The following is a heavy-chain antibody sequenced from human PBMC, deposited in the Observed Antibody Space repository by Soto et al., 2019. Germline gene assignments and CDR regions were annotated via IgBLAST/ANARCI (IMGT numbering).Heavy chain of an antibody. CDR2: IIPIFGTA. Sequence: SVKVSCKASGGTFSSYAISWVRQAPGQGLEWMGGIIPIFGTANYAQKFQGRVTITADESTSTAYMELSSLRSEDTAVHYCARTSRRRATFYGMDVWGQGTTVTVSS. J-gene: IGHJ6*02. D-gene: IGHD6-6*01. V-gene: IGHV1-69*13. CDR3: ARTSRRRATFYGMDV. CDR1: GGTFSSYA.